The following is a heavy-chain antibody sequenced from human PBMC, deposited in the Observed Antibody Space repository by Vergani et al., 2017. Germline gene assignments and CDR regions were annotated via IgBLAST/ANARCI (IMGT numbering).Heavy chain of an antibody. J-gene: IGHJ3*01. V-gene: IGHV4-61*02. Sequence: QVQLQESGPGLVKPSQTLSLTCTVSGGSFSTGGQSWTWLRQSAGKGLEWIGRIYTSGATNYNPSLRSLASMSVGASKKQFSLKLTSVTAADTAVYYCARDGGEYDKDALDVWGQGTKVTVTS. CDR3: ARDGGEYDKDALDV. CDR2: IYTSGAT. CDR1: GGSFSTGGQS. D-gene: IGHD2-21*01.